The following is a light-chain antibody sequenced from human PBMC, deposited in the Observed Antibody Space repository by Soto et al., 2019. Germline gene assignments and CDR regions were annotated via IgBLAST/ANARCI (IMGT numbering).Light chain of an antibody. CDR3: QQYDNRPFT. J-gene: IGKJ3*01. CDR2: DAS. V-gene: IGKV1-33*01. Sequence: DIQMTQSPSSLSASVGDRVSFTCQASQDISKFLNWYQHKPGQAPSLLIYDASKSQFGVPSRFSGSGSGTDFTVTISRLQPEDNATYYCQQYDNRPFTFGPGTKVDLK. CDR1: QDISKF.